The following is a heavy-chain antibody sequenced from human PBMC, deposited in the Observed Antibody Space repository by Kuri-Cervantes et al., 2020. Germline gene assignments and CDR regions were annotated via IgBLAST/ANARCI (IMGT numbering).Heavy chain of an antibody. Sequence: LSLTCAASGFTFDDYAIHWVRQAPGKGLGWDSGVSWNSGSIGYADSVKCRFTISRENAKNSLYLQMNSLSAEDTALYYCAKGRNSGYGFDAFDIWGQGTMVTVSS. J-gene: IGHJ3*02. CDR2: VSWNSGSI. D-gene: IGHD5-12*01. V-gene: IGHV3-9*01. CDR1: GFTFDDYA. CDR3: AKGRNSGYGFDAFDI.